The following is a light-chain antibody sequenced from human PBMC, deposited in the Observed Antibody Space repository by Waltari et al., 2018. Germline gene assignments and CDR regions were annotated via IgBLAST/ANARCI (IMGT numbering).Light chain of an antibody. CDR1: QSISSW. J-gene: IGKJ1*01. CDR3: QQYDSYSGT. Sequence: DIQMTQSPSTLSASVGDRVTITCRASQSISSWLDWYQQKPGKAPKLLIYKASSLESGVPSRVSGSGSGTDFTLTSSSLQPDDFATYYCQQYDSYSGTFGQGTKVEIK. CDR2: KAS. V-gene: IGKV1-5*03.